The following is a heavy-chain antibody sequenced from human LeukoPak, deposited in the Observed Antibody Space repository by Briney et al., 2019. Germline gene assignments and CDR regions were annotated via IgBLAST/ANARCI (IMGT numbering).Heavy chain of an antibody. Sequence: PGGSLRLSCAASGFTSSSYAMSWVRQAPGKGLEWVSAISGSGGSTYYADSVKGRFTISRDNSKNTLYLQMNSLRAEDTAVYYCAKSPVLRFLEWLQYYFDYWGQGTLVTVSS. CDR2: ISGSGGST. CDR3: AKSPVLRFLEWLQYYFDY. V-gene: IGHV3-23*01. CDR1: GFTSSSYA. J-gene: IGHJ4*02. D-gene: IGHD3-3*01.